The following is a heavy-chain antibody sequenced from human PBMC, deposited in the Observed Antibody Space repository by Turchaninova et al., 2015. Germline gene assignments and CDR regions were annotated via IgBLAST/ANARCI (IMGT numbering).Heavy chain of an antibody. Sequence: EVQLVESGGGLVQPGGSLRLSCAASGFALSSYWMHWVRQPPGKGLVWVSRINSDGISIGYADSVKGRFTISRDNAKNMLYLQVNSLRDDDTAVYDCARSPMVAGGTGWFDPWGQGTLVTVSS. CDR2: INSDGISI. D-gene: IGHD2-15*01. V-gene: IGHV3-74*02. CDR3: ARSPMVAGGTGWFDP. CDR1: GFALSSYW. J-gene: IGHJ5*02.